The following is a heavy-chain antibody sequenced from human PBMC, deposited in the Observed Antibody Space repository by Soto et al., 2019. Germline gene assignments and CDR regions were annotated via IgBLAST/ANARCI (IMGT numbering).Heavy chain of an antibody. CDR1: GFTFSNYG. CDR2: IWYDRSNE. D-gene: IGHD6-19*01. V-gene: IGHV3-33*01. Sequence: QVQLVESGGGVVQPGRSLRLSCAASGFTFSNYGMHWVRQAPGKGLEWVAVIWYDRSNEYYADSVKGRFTISRDSSKNTLYLQMNSLRAEDTAIYYCARTHKSIAVGAFDIWGQGTMVTVSS. CDR3: ARTHKSIAVGAFDI. J-gene: IGHJ3*02.